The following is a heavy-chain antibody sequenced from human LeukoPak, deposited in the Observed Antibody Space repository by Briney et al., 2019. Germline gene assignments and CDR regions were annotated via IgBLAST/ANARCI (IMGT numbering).Heavy chain of an antibody. Sequence: GESLKISCKGSGYSFTSYWIGWVRQMPGKGLEWMGIIYPGDSDTRYSPSFQGQVTVSAGKSIYTASLQWRSLKASDTAKYFRARLKPELRGAFDNWGQGTMVNVSS. CDR2: IYPGDSDT. V-gene: IGHV5-51*01. D-gene: IGHD1-26*01. CDR3: ARLKPELRGAFDN. J-gene: IGHJ3*02. CDR1: GYSFTSYW.